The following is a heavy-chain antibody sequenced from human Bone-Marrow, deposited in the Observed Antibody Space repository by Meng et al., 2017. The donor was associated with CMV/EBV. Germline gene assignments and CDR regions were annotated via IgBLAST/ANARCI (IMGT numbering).Heavy chain of an antibody. Sequence: GESLKISCAASGFTLSGYSMHWVRQAPGKGLEWVAVISFDGADKYYGDSVKGRFTISKDTSKKASFLQMNSLRREDTAVYYCARVGPGEMSLYLYNGMGVWGQGTTVTVSS. J-gene: IGHJ6*02. CDR3: ARVGPGEMSLYLYNGMGV. CDR1: GFTLSGYS. D-gene: IGHD1-26*01. CDR2: ISFDGADK. V-gene: IGHV3-30*04.